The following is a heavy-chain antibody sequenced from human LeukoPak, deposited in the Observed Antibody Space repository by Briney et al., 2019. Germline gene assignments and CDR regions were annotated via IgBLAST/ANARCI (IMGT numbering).Heavy chain of an antibody. J-gene: IGHJ5*02. Sequence: SETLSLTGAVYGGSFSGYYWSWIRQPPGKGLEWIGEINHSGSTNYNPSLKSRVTISVDTSKNQFSLKLSSVTAADTAVYYCARCQSSSRKWFDPWGQGTLVTVSS. CDR2: INHSGST. V-gene: IGHV4-34*01. CDR1: GGSFSGYY. CDR3: ARCQSSSRKWFDP.